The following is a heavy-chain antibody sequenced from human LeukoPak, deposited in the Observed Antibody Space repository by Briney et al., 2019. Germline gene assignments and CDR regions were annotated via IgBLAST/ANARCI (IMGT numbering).Heavy chain of an antibody. D-gene: IGHD3-10*01. V-gene: IGHV4-59*12. CDR2: IYYSGST. J-gene: IGHJ3*02. Sequence: SETLSLTCTVSGGSISSYYRSWIRQPPGKGLEWIGYIYYSGSTNHNPSLKSRVIIIIDTPKNHFSLTLSSVTAADTAVYYCARSDGYGLVGIWGQGTMVTVSS. CDR1: GGSISSYY. CDR3: ARSDGYGLVGI.